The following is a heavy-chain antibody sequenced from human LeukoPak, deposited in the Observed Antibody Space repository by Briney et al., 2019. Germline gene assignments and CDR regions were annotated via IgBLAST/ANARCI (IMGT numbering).Heavy chain of an antibody. CDR1: GYTFIINY. V-gene: IGHV1-46*01. Sequence: EASVKVSCKASGYTFIINYMHWVRQAPGQGLEWVGVINPIDITTNYAQNLQGRVTMTTDTSTDTAYTELRSLRSDDTAVYYCARDGLSYTNPNNWFDPWGQGTLVTVSS. CDR3: ARDGLSYTNPNNWFDP. D-gene: IGHD2-2*02. J-gene: IGHJ5*02. CDR2: INPIDITT.